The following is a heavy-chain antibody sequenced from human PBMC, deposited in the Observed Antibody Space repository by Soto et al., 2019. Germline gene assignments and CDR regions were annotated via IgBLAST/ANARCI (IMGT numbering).Heavy chain of an antibody. CDR1: GYTFTSYW. J-gene: IGHJ4*02. D-gene: IGHD2-15*01. V-gene: IGHV5-51*01. CDR3: ARSAGNAGRFSQX. Sequence: GESLKISCKGSGYTFTSYWIGWVRQMPGEGLEWLGVIYPGDSDTRYSPSFQGQVTISAEKSINTAYLQWGSLKASDSAIYYCARSAGNAGRFSQXWGQATLVTVSX. CDR2: IYPGDSDT.